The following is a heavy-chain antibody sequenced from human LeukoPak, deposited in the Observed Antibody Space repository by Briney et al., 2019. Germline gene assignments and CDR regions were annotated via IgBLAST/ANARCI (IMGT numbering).Heavy chain of an antibody. Sequence: ASVKVSCKASGYTFTTNYMHWVRQAPGQGLEWMGWINPNSGGTNYAQKFQGRVTMTRDTSISTAYMELSRLRSDDTAVYYCARGNLWFGELLSYFDYWGQGTLVTVSS. J-gene: IGHJ4*02. D-gene: IGHD3-10*01. V-gene: IGHV1-2*02. CDR1: GYTFTTNY. CDR2: INPNSGGT. CDR3: ARGNLWFGELLSYFDY.